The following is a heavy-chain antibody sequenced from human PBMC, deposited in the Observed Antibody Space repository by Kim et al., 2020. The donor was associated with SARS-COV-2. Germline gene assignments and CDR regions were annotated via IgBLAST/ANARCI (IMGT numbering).Heavy chain of an antibody. D-gene: IGHD3-22*01. CDR1: GFTFSSYE. CDR2: VDTSGSTI. J-gene: IGHJ4*02. Sequence: GGSLRLSCVASGFTFSSYEMSWVRQAPGKGLEWISYVDTSGSTIHYADSVKGRFTISRDNAKNSLYLQMNSLRAEDTALYYCTRAPSYYFDSNNYHQFDYRGRGTLVTVSS. CDR3: TRAPSYYFDSNNYHQFDY. V-gene: IGHV3-48*03.